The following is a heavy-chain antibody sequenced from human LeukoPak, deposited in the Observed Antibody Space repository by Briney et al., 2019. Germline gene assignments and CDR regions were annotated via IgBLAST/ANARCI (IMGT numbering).Heavy chain of an antibody. V-gene: IGHV5-51*01. CDR1: GYSFTSYW. D-gene: IGHD6-19*01. CDR3: ARPTLTGYSSGFGY. Sequence: GESLKISCKASGYSFTSYWIVWVRQMPRKGLEWMGIIYPGDSDTRYSPSFQGQVTISADKSISTAFLQWSGLKASDTAIYYCARPTLTGYSSGFGYWGQGTLVTVSS. J-gene: IGHJ4*02. CDR2: IYPGDSDT.